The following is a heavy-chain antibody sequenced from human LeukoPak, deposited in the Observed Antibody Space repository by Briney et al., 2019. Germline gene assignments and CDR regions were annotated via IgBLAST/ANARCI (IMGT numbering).Heavy chain of an antibody. J-gene: IGHJ3*02. Sequence: PSETLSLTCAVYGGSFSGYYWSWIRQPPGKGLEWIGEINHSGSTNYNPSLKSRVTISVDTSKNQFSLKLSSVTAADTAVYYCARDDTAMVFGGDAFDIWGQGTMVTVSS. CDR1: GGSFSGYY. V-gene: IGHV4-34*01. D-gene: IGHD5-18*01. CDR3: ARDDTAMVFGGDAFDI. CDR2: INHSGST.